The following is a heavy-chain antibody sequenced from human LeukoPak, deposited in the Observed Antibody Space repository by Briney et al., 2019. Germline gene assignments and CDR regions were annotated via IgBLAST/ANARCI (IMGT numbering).Heavy chain of an antibody. J-gene: IGHJ6*02. CDR1: GGSISSGDYY. CDR3: ARYYYDSSGYPHYYYGMDV. V-gene: IGHV4-30-4*01. CDR2: IYYSGST. D-gene: IGHD3-22*01. Sequence: PSRTLSLTCTVSGGSISSGDYYWSWIRQPPGKGLEWIGYIYYSGSTYYDPSLKSRVTISVDTSKNQFSLKLSSVTAADTAVYYCARYYYDSSGYPHYYYGMDVWGQGTTVTVSS.